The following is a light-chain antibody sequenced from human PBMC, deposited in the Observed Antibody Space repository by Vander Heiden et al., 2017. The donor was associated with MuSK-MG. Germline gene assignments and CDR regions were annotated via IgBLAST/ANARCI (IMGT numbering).Light chain of an antibody. V-gene: IGKV1-39*01. CDR2: SAS. CDR1: QSVNTF. J-gene: IGKJ2*02. CDR3: QQRDSTPCT. Sequence: DIQMTQSPSSLSASVGDRVAITCRASQSVNTFLNWYQKKPGKAPKLLIYSASSLQSGVPSRFSGSGSGTDFTLTISRLQPEDFATYYCQQRDSTPCTFGQGTKLDIK.